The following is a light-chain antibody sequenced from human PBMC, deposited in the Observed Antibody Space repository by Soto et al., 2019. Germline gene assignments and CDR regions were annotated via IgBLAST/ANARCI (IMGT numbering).Light chain of an antibody. V-gene: IGKV3-15*01. Sequence: EIVLTQSPGTLCLSPGQGATLACRASQSVSILLAWYQQKPGQAPRLLIYGASTRATGIPARFSGSGAGTEFTLTISSLQAEDLATYNCQQYMNWPRTFGRGTKVDIK. CDR2: GAS. CDR3: QQYMNWPRT. J-gene: IGKJ4*01. CDR1: QSVSIL.